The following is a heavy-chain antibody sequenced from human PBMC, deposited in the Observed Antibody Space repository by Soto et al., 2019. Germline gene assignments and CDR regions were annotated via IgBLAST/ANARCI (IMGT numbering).Heavy chain of an antibody. J-gene: IGHJ6*02. Sequence: SETLSLTCDVSGGSIDNSHSFWGWIRQPPGKGLEWIGSIYYSGSTYYNPSLKSRVTISVDTSKNQFSLKLSSVTAADTAVYYCASLGGGSSSWYVTDLDYYYYGMDVWGQGTTVTVSS. V-gene: IGHV4-39*01. CDR2: IYYSGST. D-gene: IGHD6-13*01. CDR3: ASLGGGSSSWYVTDLDYYYYGMDV. CDR1: GGSIDNSHSF.